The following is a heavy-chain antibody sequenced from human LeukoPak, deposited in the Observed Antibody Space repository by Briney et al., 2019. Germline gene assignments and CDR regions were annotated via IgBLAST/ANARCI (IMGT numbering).Heavy chain of an antibody. J-gene: IGHJ3*02. D-gene: IGHD3-22*01. Sequence: GESLKISCKGSGYSFTSYWIGWVRQMPGKGLEWMGIIYPGDSDTRYSPSFQGQVTISADKSISTAYLQWSSLKASDTAMYYCARLTVRYYESSGPSDIWGQGTMVTVSS. CDR2: IYPGDSDT. CDR1: GYSFTSYW. V-gene: IGHV5-51*01. CDR3: ARLTVRYYESSGPSDI.